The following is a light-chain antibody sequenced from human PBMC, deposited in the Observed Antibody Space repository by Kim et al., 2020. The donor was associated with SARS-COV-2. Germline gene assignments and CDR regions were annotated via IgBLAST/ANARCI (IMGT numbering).Light chain of an antibody. CDR1: QGIANN. CDR2: DAS. CDR3: LQHNTYPHT. Sequence: ASVGDRVTSTCRASQGIANNLAWFQQKPGRVPNRLIYDASNLQSGVPARFSGSGSGTELSLTITSVQPEDFATYYCLQHNTYPHTFGQGTKLEI. V-gene: IGKV1-17*03. J-gene: IGKJ2*01.